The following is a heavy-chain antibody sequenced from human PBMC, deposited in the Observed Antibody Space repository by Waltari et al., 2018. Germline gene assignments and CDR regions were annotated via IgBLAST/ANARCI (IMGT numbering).Heavy chain of an antibody. J-gene: IGHJ4*02. CDR1: GYSISSGYY. CDR2: IYHSGIT. V-gene: IGHV4-38-2*02. Sequence: QVQLQESGPGLVKPSETLSLTCSVSGYSISSGYYWGWIRQPPGKGLEWIGSIYHSGITFYNPSLKSRVTISVDTSKNQFSLKLSSVTAADTAVYYCVRDGDGDIDLDNWGQGTLVTVSS. CDR3: VRDGDGDIDLDN.